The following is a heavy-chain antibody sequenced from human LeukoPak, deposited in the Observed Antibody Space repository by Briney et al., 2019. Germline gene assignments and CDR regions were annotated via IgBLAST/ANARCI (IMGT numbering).Heavy chain of an antibody. D-gene: IGHD3-22*01. CDR3: ARGSGYDSSRT. Sequence: KSSETLSLTCTVSGGSINSDYWNWIRQPPGKGLEWIGYIYYTGSTNYNPSLKSRVTISVDTPKNHFSLKLSSVTAADTAIYYCARGSGYDSSRTRGQGTLVTVSS. J-gene: IGHJ4*02. CDR2: IYYTGST. CDR1: GGSINSDY. V-gene: IGHV4-59*01.